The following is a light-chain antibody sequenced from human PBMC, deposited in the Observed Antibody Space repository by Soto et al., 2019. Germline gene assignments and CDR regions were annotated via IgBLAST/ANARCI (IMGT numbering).Light chain of an antibody. V-gene: IGKV3-15*01. CDR3: QQYNDWPPVT. J-gene: IGKJ4*01. CDR2: GAS. CDR1: QSVSSN. Sequence: EIVLTQSPGTLSLSPGERATLSCRASQSVSSNLAWYQQKPGQAPRLLIYGASTRATGTPAGFSGRGSGTEFTLTISSLQSEDFAVYYCQQYNDWPPVTFGGGTKVDIK.